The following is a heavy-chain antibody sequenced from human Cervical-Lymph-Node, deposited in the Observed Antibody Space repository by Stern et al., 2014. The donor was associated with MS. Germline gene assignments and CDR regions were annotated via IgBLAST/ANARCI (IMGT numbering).Heavy chain of an antibody. D-gene: IGHD3-3*01. CDR3: VHSSGTVFGVISDYAFGV. Sequence: QITLKESGPTLVKPTQSLTLTCTFSGFSFTTSGVGVGWIRQPPGKALEWLEVIYWDDDHYYSPSLKRRLTIIKDTSENQVVLTMTNMDPADTATYFCVHSSGTVFGVISDYAFGVWGKGAMVTVSS. J-gene: IGHJ3*01. CDR1: GFSFTTSGVG. CDR2: IYWDDDH. V-gene: IGHV2-5*02.